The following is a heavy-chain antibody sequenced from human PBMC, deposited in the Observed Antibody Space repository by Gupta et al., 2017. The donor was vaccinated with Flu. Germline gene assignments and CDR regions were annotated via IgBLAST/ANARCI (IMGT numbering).Heavy chain of an antibody. Sequence: RLVESGGGLVQPGGSLILSCVVSGFTFSEHYMDWIRQEPGKGLEWVGRIRNKANSYTTEYAASVKDRFTITRDDSKSSLYLQMNSLKNEDTAVYYCSRGETGPSAPGRNDCWGQGTLVTVSS. D-gene: IGHD6-13*01. J-gene: IGHJ4*02. CDR2: IRNKANSYTT. V-gene: IGHV3-72*01. CDR3: SRGETGPSAPGRNDC. CDR1: GFTFSEHY.